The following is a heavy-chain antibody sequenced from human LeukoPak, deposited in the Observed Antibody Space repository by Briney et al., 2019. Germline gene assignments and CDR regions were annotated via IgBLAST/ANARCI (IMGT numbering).Heavy chain of an antibody. V-gene: IGHV4-30-2*01. CDR2: IYHSGST. Sequence: SETLSLTCAVSGGSISSGGYSWSWIRQPPGKGLEWIGYIYHSGSTYYNPSLKSRVTISVDRSKNQFSLKLSSVTAADTAVYYCARSQGYCSSTSCLNWFDPWGQGTLVTVSS. CDR3: ARSQGYCSSTSCLNWFDP. CDR1: GGSISSGGYS. J-gene: IGHJ5*02. D-gene: IGHD2-2*01.